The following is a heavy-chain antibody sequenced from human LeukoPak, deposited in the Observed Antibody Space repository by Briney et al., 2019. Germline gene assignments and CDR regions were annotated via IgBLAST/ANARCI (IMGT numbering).Heavy chain of an antibody. D-gene: IGHD2-2*01. CDR1: GDSVSSHSSA. CDR3: ARGPAYNYGMDV. V-gene: IGHV6-1*01. Sequence: SQTLSLTCAISGDSVSSHSSAWNWIRQSPSRGLEWLGRTYYRSKWYHDYAVSVRSRISINPDTSKNQFSLQLTSVTPEDTAVYYCARGPAYNYGMDVWGQGTTVTVSS. CDR2: TYYRSKWYH. J-gene: IGHJ6*02.